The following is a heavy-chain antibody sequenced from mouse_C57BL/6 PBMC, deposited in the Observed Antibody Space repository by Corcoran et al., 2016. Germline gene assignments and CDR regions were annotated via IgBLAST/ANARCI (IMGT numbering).Heavy chain of an antibody. CDR3: ARGRYEGYFDV. CDR1: GYTFTDYY. CDR2: INPNNGGT. D-gene: IGHD2-14*01. V-gene: IGHV1-26*01. Sequence: EVQLQQSGPELVKPGASVKISCKASGYTFTDYYMNWVKQSHGKSLEWIGDINPNNGGTSYNQKFKGKATLTVDKSSSTAYMELRSLTSEDSAVYYCARGRYEGYFDVWGTGTTVTVSS. J-gene: IGHJ1*03.